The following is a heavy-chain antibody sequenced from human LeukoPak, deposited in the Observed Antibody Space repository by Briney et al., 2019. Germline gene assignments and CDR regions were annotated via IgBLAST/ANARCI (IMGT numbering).Heavy chain of an antibody. CDR3: ARGLPAVLWFGEFFWFDP. Sequence: PSETLSLTCAVYGGSFSGYYWSWIRQPPGKGLEWSGEINHSGSTNYNPSLKSRVTISVETSKNQSSLTLSSVTAADTAVSYCARGLPAVLWFGEFFWFDPWGQGTLVTVSS. J-gene: IGHJ5*02. CDR1: GGSFSGYY. CDR2: INHSGST. V-gene: IGHV4-34*01. D-gene: IGHD3-10*01.